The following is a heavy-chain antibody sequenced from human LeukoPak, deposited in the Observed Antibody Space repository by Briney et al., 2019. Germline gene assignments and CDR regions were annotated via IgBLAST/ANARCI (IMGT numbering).Heavy chain of an antibody. Sequence: SVKVSCKASGGTFSSYAISWVRQAPGQGLEWMGGIIPIFGTANYAQKFQGRVTITADESTSTAYMELSSLRSEDTAVYYCARDGFSSSWGLAYWGQGTLVTVSS. CDR2: IIPIFGTA. V-gene: IGHV1-69*13. D-gene: IGHD6-13*01. CDR1: GGTFSSYA. J-gene: IGHJ4*02. CDR3: ARDGFSSSWGLAY.